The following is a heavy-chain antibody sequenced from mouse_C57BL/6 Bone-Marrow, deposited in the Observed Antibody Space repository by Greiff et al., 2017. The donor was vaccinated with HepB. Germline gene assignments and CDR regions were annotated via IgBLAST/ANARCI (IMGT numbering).Heavy chain of an antibody. CDR1: GFTFSDYY. CDR2: ISNGGGST. V-gene: IGHV5-12*01. Sequence: EVQLVESGGGLVQPGGSLKLSCAASGFTFSDYYMYWVRQTPEKRLEWVAYISNGGGSTYYPDTVKGRFTISRDNAKNTLYLQMSRLKSEDTAMYSCARHLYYYGSSYVNYFDYWGQGTTLTVSS. CDR3: ARHLYYYGSSYVNYFDY. J-gene: IGHJ2*01. D-gene: IGHD1-1*01.